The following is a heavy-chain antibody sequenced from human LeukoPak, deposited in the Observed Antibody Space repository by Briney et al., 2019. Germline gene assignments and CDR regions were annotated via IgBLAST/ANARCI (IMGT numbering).Heavy chain of an antibody. CDR2: IYTSGST. Sequence: SETLSLTCTVSGGSISSYYWSWLRQPAGKGLEWIGRIYTSGSTNYNPSLKSRVTMPVDTSKNQFSLKLSSVTAADTAVYYCAGGGQWLVNYWGQGTLVTVSS. J-gene: IGHJ4*02. V-gene: IGHV4-4*07. CDR3: AGGGQWLVNY. CDR1: GGSISSYY. D-gene: IGHD6-19*01.